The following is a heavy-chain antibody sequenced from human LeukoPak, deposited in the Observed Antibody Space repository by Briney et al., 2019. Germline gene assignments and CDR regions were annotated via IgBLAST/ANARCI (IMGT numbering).Heavy chain of an antibody. Sequence: GGSLRLSCAASGFTFSSYGMHWVRQAPGKGLEWVAFMRYDGSNKYYADSVKGRFTISRDNSKNTLYLQMNSLRAEDTAVYYCARDPYSGTYGNTYYYYMDVWGKGTTVTISS. V-gene: IGHV3-30*02. CDR1: GFTFSSYG. D-gene: IGHD1-26*01. J-gene: IGHJ6*03. CDR2: MRYDGSNK. CDR3: ARDPYSGTYGNTYYYYMDV.